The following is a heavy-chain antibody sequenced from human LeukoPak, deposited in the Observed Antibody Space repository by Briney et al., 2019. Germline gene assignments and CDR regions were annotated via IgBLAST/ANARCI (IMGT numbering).Heavy chain of an antibody. V-gene: IGHV4-39*07. D-gene: IGHD3-22*01. J-gene: IGHJ5*02. CDR3: ARGEYYYDSSGLNWFDP. CDR1: GGSISSSSYY. Sequence: SETLSLTCTVSGGSISSSSYYWGWIRQPPGKGLEWIGSIYYSGSTYYNPSLKSRVTISVDTSKNQFSLKLSSVTAADTAVYCCARGEYYYDSSGLNWFDPWGQGTLVTVSS. CDR2: IYYSGST.